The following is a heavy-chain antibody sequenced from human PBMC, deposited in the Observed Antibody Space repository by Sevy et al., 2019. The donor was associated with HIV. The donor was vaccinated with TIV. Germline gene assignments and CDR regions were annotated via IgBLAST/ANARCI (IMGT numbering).Heavy chain of an antibody. Sequence: SGPTLVNPTQTLTLTCTFSGFSLSTSGVGVGWIRQPPGKALEWLALIFWDDDKRYSPSLKTRLTITKDTSKNQVVLTMTNMDPVDTATYDCAHRTTHDFGCAFDPWGQGTLVTVSS. D-gene: IGHD3-3*01. J-gene: IGHJ5*02. V-gene: IGHV2-5*02. CDR3: AHRTTHDFGCAFDP. CDR1: GFSLSTSGVG. CDR2: IFWDDDK.